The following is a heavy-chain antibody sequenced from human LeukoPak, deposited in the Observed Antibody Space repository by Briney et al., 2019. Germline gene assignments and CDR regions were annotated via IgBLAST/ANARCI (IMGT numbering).Heavy chain of an antibody. CDR1: GYTFTRYY. CDR3: AKGYCSGGTCYSYDY. CDR2: INPSGGST. V-gene: IGHV1-46*01. J-gene: IGHJ4*02. D-gene: IGHD2-15*01. Sequence: ASVKVSCKASGYTFTRYYMHWVRQAPGQGLEWMGIINPSGGSTSYAQKFQGRVTMTRDTSTSTVYMELNSLRSEDTAVYYCAKGYCSGGTCYSYDYWGQGTLVAVSS.